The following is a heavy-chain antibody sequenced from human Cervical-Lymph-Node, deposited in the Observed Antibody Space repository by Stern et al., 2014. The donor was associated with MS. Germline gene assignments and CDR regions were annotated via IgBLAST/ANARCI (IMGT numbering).Heavy chain of an antibody. J-gene: IGHJ4*02. Sequence: QVQLVESGAEVKKPGSSVKVSCKASGDTFSSYAIKWVRQVPGQGLEWMGGITPVFGTTNYAQKFQGRVTITADKSTNTAYMELMTLRSEDTAVYYCARGGGLVGYFDYWGQGTLVSVSS. V-gene: IGHV1-69*06. D-gene: IGHD1-26*01. CDR2: ITPVFGTT. CDR3: ARGGGLVGYFDY. CDR1: GDTFSSYA.